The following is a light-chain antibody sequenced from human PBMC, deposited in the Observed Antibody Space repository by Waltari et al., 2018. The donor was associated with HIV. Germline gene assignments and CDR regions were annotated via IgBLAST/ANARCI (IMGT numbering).Light chain of an antibody. CDR2: GKN. CDR1: SSNIGSNT. J-gene: IGLJ2*01. CDR3: ASWDDSLNGPV. V-gene: IGLV1-44*01. Sequence: QSVLTQPPSTSGTPGQRVTISCSGSSSNIGSNTVSWFQPLPGKSPKVLIYGKNQRPSGVPDRFSGSKSGTSASLAIGGLQSEDEADYYCASWDDSLNGPVFGGGTTLTVL.